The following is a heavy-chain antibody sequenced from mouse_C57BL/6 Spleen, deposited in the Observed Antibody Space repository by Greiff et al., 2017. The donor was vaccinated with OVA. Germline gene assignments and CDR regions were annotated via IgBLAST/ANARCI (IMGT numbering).Heavy chain of an antibody. CDR3: ARRSYYSNFDY. J-gene: IGHJ2*01. Sequence: VQLQQPGAELVMPGASVKLSCKASGYTFTSYWMHWVKQRPGQGLEWIGEIDPSDSYTNYNQKFKGKSTLTVDKSSCTAYMQLSSLTSEDSAVYYCARRSYYSNFDYWGQGTTLTVSS. CDR1: GYTFTSYW. CDR2: IDPSDSYT. V-gene: IGHV1-69*01. D-gene: IGHD2-5*01.